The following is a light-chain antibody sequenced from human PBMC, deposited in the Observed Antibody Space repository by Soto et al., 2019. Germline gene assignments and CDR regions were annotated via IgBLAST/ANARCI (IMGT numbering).Light chain of an antibody. Sequence: EIVLTQSPGTLSLSPGERATLSCRASQSLRSSYLTWYQQKPGQAPRLLIYGASSRATGIPARFSGSGGGTLFTLITGRVEAEVFAVYCYQHYGSSPRTFGQGTKVDI. J-gene: IGKJ1*01. V-gene: IGKV3-20*01. CDR2: GAS. CDR1: QSLRSSY. CDR3: QHYGSSPRT.